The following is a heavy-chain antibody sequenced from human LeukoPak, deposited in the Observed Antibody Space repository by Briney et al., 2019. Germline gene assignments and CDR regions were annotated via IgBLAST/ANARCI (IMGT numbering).Heavy chain of an antibody. CDR1: GFTFSSYS. V-gene: IGHV3-21*01. Sequence: GGSLRLSCAASGFTFSSYSMNWVRQAPGKGLEWVSSISSSSSYIYYADSVRGRFTISRDNAKNSLYLQMNSLRAEDTAVYYCARDRNYDYIWGSYRPDYFDYWGQGTLVTVSS. CDR2: ISSSSSYI. J-gene: IGHJ4*02. D-gene: IGHD3-16*02. CDR3: ARDRNYDYIWGSYRPDYFDY.